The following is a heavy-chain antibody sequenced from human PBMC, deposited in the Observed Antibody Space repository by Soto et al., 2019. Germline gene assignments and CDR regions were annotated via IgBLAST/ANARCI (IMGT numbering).Heavy chain of an antibody. D-gene: IGHD3-10*01. CDR3: AKGREGFGNDAFDI. CDR1: GFTFSSYA. CDR2: ISGSGGNT. V-gene: IGHV3-23*01. Sequence: EVQLLESGGGLVQPGGSLTPSCAASGFTFSSYAMSWVRQAPGKGLEWVSGISGSGGNTYYADSVKGRFTISSDNSKNTLYLQLNTLRAEDTAVYYCAKGREGFGNDAFDIWGQGTMVTVSS. J-gene: IGHJ3*02.